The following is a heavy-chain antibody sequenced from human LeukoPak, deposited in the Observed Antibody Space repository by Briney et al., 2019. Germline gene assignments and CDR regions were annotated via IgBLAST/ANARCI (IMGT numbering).Heavy chain of an antibody. V-gene: IGHV3-20*01. Sequence: GGSLTLSCAASGCTLDDYGMSWVRQPPGKGLEWVSGINWNGGSTGYADSVKGRFTISRDNAKNYLYLQMNSLRAEDTALYHCAREWRVVPARYYYYMDGWGKGTTVTVSS. J-gene: IGHJ6*03. CDR1: GCTLDDYG. CDR2: INWNGGST. D-gene: IGHD2-2*01. CDR3: AREWRVVPARYYYYMDG.